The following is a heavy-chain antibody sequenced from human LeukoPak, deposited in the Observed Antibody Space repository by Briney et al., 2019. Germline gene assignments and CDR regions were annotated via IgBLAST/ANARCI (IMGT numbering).Heavy chain of an antibody. J-gene: IGHJ4*02. Sequence: GRSLRLSCAASGFTFDDYAMHWVRQAPGKGLEWVSGISWNSGSIGYADSVKGRFTISRDNAKNSLYLQMNSLRAEDTALYYCAKDRGSYSEYYFDYWGQGTLVTVFS. CDR1: GFTFDDYA. CDR2: ISWNSGSI. V-gene: IGHV3-9*01. CDR3: AKDRGSYSEYYFDY. D-gene: IGHD1-26*01.